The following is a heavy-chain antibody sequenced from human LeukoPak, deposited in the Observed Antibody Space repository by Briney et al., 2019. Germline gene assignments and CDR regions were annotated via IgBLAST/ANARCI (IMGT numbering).Heavy chain of an antibody. CDR1: GFTFSSYA. CDR2: MKEDGSEE. Sequence: GGSLRLSCAASGFTFSSYAMSWVRQAPGKGLEWVASMKEDGSEERYVDSVKGRFTISRDNAKNSLFLQLDSLRVEDTALYYCAKGGRSQFDFWGQGSLVTVSS. D-gene: IGHD2-15*01. CDR3: AKGGRSQFDF. J-gene: IGHJ4*02. V-gene: IGHV3-7*01.